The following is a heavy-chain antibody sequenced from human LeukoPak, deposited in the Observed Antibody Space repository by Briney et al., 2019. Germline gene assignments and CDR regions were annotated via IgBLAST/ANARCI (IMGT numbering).Heavy chain of an antibody. J-gene: IGHJ4*02. CDR1: AGSISTSYY. CDR3: ARDPWNGLASDY. V-gene: IGHV4-39*02. Sequence: SETLSLTCIVSAGSISTSYYWGGSRQPPGKGLEWVGNIYHSGNTYYNPFLKGRATISEDTAKNEFSLKLTSVTVADTALYYCARDPWNGLASDYWGPGILVTVSS. D-gene: IGHD1-1*01. CDR2: IYHSGNT.